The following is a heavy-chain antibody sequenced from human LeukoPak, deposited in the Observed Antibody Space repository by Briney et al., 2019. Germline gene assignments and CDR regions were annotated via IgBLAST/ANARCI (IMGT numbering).Heavy chain of an antibody. Sequence: GASVKYSCKASGYTFTSYYMHWVRQAPGQGLEWVGIINPSDSITTYAQKFQGRVTMTRDTSTSTVYMELSSLRSEDSAVYYCARGYPLDWNYFDYWGQGTLVTVSS. J-gene: IGHJ4*02. V-gene: IGHV1-46*01. CDR2: INPSDSIT. D-gene: IGHD3/OR15-3a*01. CDR3: ARGYPLDWNYFDY. CDR1: GYTFTSYY.